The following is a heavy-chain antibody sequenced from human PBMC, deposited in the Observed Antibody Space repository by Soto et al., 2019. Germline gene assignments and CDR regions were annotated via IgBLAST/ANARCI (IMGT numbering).Heavy chain of an antibody. V-gene: IGHV4-31*03. CDR2: AYYSGAT. D-gene: IGHD3-22*01. CDR3: ATTNGAYSYDSSY. Sequence: PSETLSLTCSVSGGSINSADHFWTWIRQKSGKGLEWIGYAYYSGATYYNPSLRTRVSISIDESKSHFSLNLSSVTAADTAVYYCATTNGAYSYDSSYCGQGTLVTVSS. CDR1: GGSINSADHF. J-gene: IGHJ4*02.